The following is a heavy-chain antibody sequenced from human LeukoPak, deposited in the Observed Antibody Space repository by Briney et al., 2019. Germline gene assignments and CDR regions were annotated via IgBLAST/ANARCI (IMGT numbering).Heavy chain of an antibody. D-gene: IGHD2-21*01. CDR1: GGSISSGGYY. Sequence: SETLSLTCIVSGGSISSGGYYWSWIRQHPGKGLEWIGYIYYSGSTYYNPSLKSRVTISVDTSKNQFSLKLSSVTAANTAVYYCARSIPAGAFDIWGQGTMVTVSS. V-gene: IGHV4-31*03. CDR3: ARSIPAGAFDI. J-gene: IGHJ3*02. CDR2: IYYSGST.